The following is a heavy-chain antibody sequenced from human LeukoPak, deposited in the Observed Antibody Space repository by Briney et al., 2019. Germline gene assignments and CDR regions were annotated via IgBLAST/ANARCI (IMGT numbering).Heavy chain of an antibody. CDR1: GYTFTSYA. CDR3: ARDQGGKYYYYYGMDV. CDR2: INAGNGNT. J-gene: IGHJ6*02. V-gene: IGHV1-3*01. D-gene: IGHD3-16*01. Sequence: ASVNVSCTASGYTFTSYAMHWVRQAPGQRLEWMGWINAGNGNTKYSQKFQGRVTITRDTSASTAYMELSSLRSEDTAVYYCARDQGGKYYYYYGMDVWGQGTTVTVSS.